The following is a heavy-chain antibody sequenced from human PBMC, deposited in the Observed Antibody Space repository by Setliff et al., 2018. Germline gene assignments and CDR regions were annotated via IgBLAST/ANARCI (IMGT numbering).Heavy chain of an antibody. CDR1: GFSFSSYG. CDR3: ARDRDDGSSFAEYFQH. Sequence: PGGSLRLSCAASGFSFSSYGMHWVRQSPGKGLEWVAVIWYDGRNKYYADSVYGRFTVSRDNSKNTLYLQMNSLRAEDTAVYYCARDRDDGSSFAEYFQHWGQGTLVTVSS. V-gene: IGHV3-33*01. J-gene: IGHJ1*01. CDR2: IWYDGRNK. D-gene: IGHD3-10*01.